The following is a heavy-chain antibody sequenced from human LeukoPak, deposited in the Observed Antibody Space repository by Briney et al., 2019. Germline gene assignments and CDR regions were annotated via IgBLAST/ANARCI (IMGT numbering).Heavy chain of an antibody. D-gene: IGHD6-19*01. CDR2: INHSGST. Sequence: SETLSLTCAVYGGSFSGYYWSWIRQPPGKGLEWIGEINHSGSTNYNPSLKNRVTISVDTSKNQFSLKLSSVTAADTAVYYCARQSGWYWNAFDIWGQGTMVTVSS. CDR3: ARQSGWYWNAFDI. V-gene: IGHV4-34*01. J-gene: IGHJ3*02. CDR1: GGSFSGYY.